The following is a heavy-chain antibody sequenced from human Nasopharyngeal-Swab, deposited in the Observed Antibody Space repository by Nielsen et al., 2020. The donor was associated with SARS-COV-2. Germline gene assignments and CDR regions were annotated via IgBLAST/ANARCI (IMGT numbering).Heavy chain of an antibody. CDR2: IYYNGNT. J-gene: IGHJ4*02. Sequence: RQAPGNGLEWIWNIYYNGNTYQNPSLKRRLTISVDKSKNQFSLQLSSVTAADTAVYYCVRSSSWYYFDYWAQGTQVTVSS. D-gene: IGHD6-13*01. V-gene: IGHV4-39*01. CDR3: VRSSSWYYFDY.